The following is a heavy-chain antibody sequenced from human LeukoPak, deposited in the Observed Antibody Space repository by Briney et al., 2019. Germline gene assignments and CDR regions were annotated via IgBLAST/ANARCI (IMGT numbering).Heavy chain of an antibody. CDR2: MNPNSGNT. CDR3: ARVPPLWFGELLNAEINWFDP. V-gene: IGHV1-8*01. D-gene: IGHD3-10*01. J-gene: IGHJ5*02. CDR1: GYTFTSYD. Sequence: ASVKVSRKASGYTFTSYDINWVRQATGQGLEWMGWMNPNSGNTGYAQKFQGRVTMTRNTSISKAYMELSSLRSEDTAVYYCARVPPLWFGELLNAEINWFDPWGQGTLVTVSS.